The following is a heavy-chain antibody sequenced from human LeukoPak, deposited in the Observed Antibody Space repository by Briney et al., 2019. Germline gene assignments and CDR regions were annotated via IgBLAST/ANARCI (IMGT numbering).Heavy chain of an antibody. J-gene: IGHJ1*01. CDR1: GFTFSTYT. CDR2: ISSSSSYI. CDR3: ASEDYYDSSAYYYRSFQH. D-gene: IGHD3-22*01. Sequence: GGSLRLSCAASGFTFSTYTMNWVRQAPGKGLEWVSSISSSSSYIYYADSVRGRFTISRDNAKNSLYLQMNSLRAEDTAVYYCASEDYYDSSAYYYRSFQHWGQGTLVTVSS. V-gene: IGHV3-21*01.